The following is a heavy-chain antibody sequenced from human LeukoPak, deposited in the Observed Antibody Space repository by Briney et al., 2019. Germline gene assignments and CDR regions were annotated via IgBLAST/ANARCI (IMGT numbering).Heavy chain of an antibody. V-gene: IGHV1-69*05. Sequence: ASVRVSCKASGGTFSRNDISWVRQAPGQGLEWMGGIMPLFGTAKNAQKFQARVTFTRITSISTAYMELRSLRSEDTAVYYCVRGERGYRYGFEYFQKWGQGTLVTVSS. CDR1: GGTFSRND. D-gene: IGHD5-18*01. CDR3: VRGERGYRYGFEYFQK. J-gene: IGHJ1*01. CDR2: IMPLFGTA.